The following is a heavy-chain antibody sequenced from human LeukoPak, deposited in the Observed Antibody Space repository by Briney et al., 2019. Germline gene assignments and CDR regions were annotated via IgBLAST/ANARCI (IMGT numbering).Heavy chain of an antibody. D-gene: IGHD7-27*01. J-gene: IGHJ4*02. CDR1: GFTLRSYA. CDR2: IDGSGDSI. CDR3: AKDGGGNWGSFDY. V-gene: IGHV3-23*01. Sequence: PWGFLRLSFAASGFTLRSYAMSLVRQAPGKGLEWVSAIDGSGDSIYYADSVEGRFTISRDNSKNTVYLQMNSLRDEDTAVYYCAKDGGGNWGSFDYWGQGTLVTVSS.